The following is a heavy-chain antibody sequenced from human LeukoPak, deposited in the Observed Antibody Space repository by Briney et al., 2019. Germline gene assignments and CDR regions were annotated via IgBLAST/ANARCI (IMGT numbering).Heavy chain of an antibody. V-gene: IGHV3-23*01. CDR2: ITGAGSST. J-gene: IGHJ4*02. CDR1: GFTFKSYG. CDR3: ARKVAVAMDLDY. D-gene: IGHD5-18*01. Sequence: SGGSLRLSCAASGFTFKSYGMTWVRQVPGKGLERVSSITGAGSSTKYADSVNGRFTISRDNSKNTLSLQMTGLRAEDTAVYYCARKVAVAMDLDYWGQGTLVTVSS.